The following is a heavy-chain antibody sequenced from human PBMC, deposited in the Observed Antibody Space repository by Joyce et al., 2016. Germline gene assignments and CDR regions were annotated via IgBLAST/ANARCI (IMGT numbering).Heavy chain of an antibody. J-gene: IGHJ6*02. D-gene: IGHD1-26*01. V-gene: IGHV4-61*02. CDR3: ARSTGGSYLFGMDV. CDR2: IYPTGGT. Sequence: QVQLQESGPGLVKPSQTLTLTCTVSGASATSGSFYWSWIRQPAGKGLEWIGRIYPTGGTNYKSSLKSRVTMALDTSKNQVSLKLNSVTAADTAVYYCARSTGGSYLFGMDVWGQGTTVTVSS. CDR1: GASATSGSFY.